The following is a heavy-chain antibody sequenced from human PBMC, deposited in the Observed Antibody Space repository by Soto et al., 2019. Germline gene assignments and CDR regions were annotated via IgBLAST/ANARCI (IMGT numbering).Heavy chain of an antibody. CDR3: ARVVPGAEAWFGP. CDR1: GYTFTSYN. J-gene: IGHJ5*02. V-gene: IGHV1-18*01. CDR2: STSNSGNS. Sequence: ASVKVSCKASGYTFTSYNINWVRQAPGQGLEWVAGSTSNSGNSDYAQKFQGRVSMTTDTSTTTAYMELGSLRSDDTAVYYCARVVPGAEAWFGPWGQGTLVTGSS. D-gene: IGHD2-2*01.